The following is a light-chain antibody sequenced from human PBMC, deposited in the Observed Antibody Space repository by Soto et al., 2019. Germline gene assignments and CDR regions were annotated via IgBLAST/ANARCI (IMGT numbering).Light chain of an antibody. J-gene: IGKJ1*01. CDR2: DAS. V-gene: IGKV3-20*01. Sequence: EIVLTQSPGTLSSSPGERATLSCRASQSLSSNFLAWYQQKPGQAPRLLIYDASSRATGIPDRFSGSGSGTDFTLTISGLEPEDFAVYYCQQYGSSPRTFGQGTKVEIK. CDR3: QQYGSSPRT. CDR1: QSLSSNF.